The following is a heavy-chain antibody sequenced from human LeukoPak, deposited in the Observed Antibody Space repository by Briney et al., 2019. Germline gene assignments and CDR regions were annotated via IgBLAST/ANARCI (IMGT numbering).Heavy chain of an antibody. Sequence: PGGSLRLSCAASGFTFSSYGMHWVRQAPGKGLEWVAFIRYDGSNKYYADSVKGRFTISRDNSKNTLYLQMNSLRAEDTAVYYCAKGPWGMPSSGWFDPWGQGTLVTVSS. D-gene: IGHD3-22*01. CDR1: GFTFSSYG. J-gene: IGHJ5*02. CDR2: IRYDGSNK. CDR3: AKGPWGMPSSGWFDP. V-gene: IGHV3-30*02.